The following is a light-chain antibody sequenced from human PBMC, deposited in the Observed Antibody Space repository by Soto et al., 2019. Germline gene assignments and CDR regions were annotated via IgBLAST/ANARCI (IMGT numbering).Light chain of an antibody. CDR3: QQYNNWPPWP. CDR1: QSVTSN. V-gene: IGKV3-15*01. CDR2: DAS. Sequence: EIVMTQSPATLSVSPGERATLSCRARQSVTSNFAWYQPKPGQAPRLLIYDASTRATGIQARFSGSGSGTEFTLTISSLQSEDFAVYSCQQYNNWPPWPFGRGNKVDI. J-gene: IGKJ1*01.